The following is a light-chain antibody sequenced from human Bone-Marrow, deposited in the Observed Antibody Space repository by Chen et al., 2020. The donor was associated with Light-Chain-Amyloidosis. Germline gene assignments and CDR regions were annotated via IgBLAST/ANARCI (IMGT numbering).Light chain of an antibody. Sequence: NFMLTQPHSVSESPGKTVIISCTRSSGSIATNYVQWYQQRPGSSPPTVLYEDDHRPSGVPDRFSGSIDRSSNSASLTISGLKTEDEADYYCQSYQGSSQGVFGGGTKLTVL. V-gene: IGLV6-57*01. CDR3: QSYQGSSQGV. J-gene: IGLJ3*02. CDR1: SGSIATNY. CDR2: EDD.